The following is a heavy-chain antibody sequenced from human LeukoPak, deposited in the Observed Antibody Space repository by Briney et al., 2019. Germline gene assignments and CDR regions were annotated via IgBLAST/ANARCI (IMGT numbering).Heavy chain of an antibody. Sequence: GGSLRLSCAASGFTVIYNFMSWVRQAPGKGLEWVSVIYSGGSTYYADSVKGRFTISRDNSKSTVYLQMNSLRVDDTAVYYCARVKVGITYWFDPWGQGTLVTVSS. CDR1: GFTVIYNF. D-gene: IGHD1-26*01. CDR3: ARVKVGITYWFDP. J-gene: IGHJ5*02. CDR2: IYSGGST. V-gene: IGHV3-66*01.